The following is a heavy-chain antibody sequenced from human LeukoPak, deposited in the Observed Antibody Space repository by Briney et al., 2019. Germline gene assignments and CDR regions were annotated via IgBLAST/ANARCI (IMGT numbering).Heavy chain of an antibody. CDR3: ARAEGCSGGSCYGYSMDY. D-gene: IGHD2-15*01. Sequence: GGSLRLSCAASGFTFSSHWMSWVRQAPGKGLEWVAVISYDGSNKYYADSVKGRFTISRDNSKNTLYLQMNSLRAEDTAVYYCARAEGCSGGSCYGYSMDYWGQGTLVTVSS. J-gene: IGHJ4*02. CDR2: ISYDGSNK. CDR1: GFTFSSHW. V-gene: IGHV3-30-3*01.